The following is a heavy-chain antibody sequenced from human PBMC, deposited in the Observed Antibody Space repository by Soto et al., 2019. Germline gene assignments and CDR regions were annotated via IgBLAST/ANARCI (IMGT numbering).Heavy chain of an antibody. CDR2: INHSGST. J-gene: IGHJ5*02. CDR1: GGSFSGYY. D-gene: IGHD6-13*01. CDR3: ARNRQIAAAGTGAYGWFDP. Sequence: QVQLQQWGAGLLKPSETLSLTCAVYGGSFSGYYWSWIRQPPGKGLEWIGEINHSGSTNYNPSLKSRVTISVDTSKNQFSLKLSSVTAADTAVYYCARNRQIAAAGTGAYGWFDPWGQGTLVTVSS. V-gene: IGHV4-34*01.